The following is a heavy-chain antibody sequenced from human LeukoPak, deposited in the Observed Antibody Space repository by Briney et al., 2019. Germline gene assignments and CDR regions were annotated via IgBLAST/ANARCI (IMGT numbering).Heavy chain of an antibody. V-gene: IGHV1-2*02. D-gene: IGHD6-19*01. CDR1: GYTFTGYY. J-gene: IGHJ5*02. Sequence: ASVKVSCKASGYTFTGYYMHWVRQAPGQGLEWMGWINPNSGGTNYGQKFQGRVTMTRDTSISTAYMELSRLRSDDTAVYSCARGGQWLVLGWFDPWGQGTLVTVSS. CDR2: INPNSGGT. CDR3: ARGGQWLVLGWFDP.